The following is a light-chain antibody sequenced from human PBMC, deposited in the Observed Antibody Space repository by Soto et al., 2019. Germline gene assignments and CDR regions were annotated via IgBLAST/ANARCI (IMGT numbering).Light chain of an antibody. CDR2: RNN. J-gene: IGLJ3*02. CDR3: AAWDDSLSGWV. CDR1: SSNIGSNC. Sequence: QSVLTQPPSASGTPGQRVTISCSGSSSNIGSNCVYWYQQLPGTAPKLLIYRNNQRPSGVPDRFSGSKSGTSAALAISGLRSEDEADCYCAAWDDSLSGWVFGGGTKLTV. V-gene: IGLV1-47*01.